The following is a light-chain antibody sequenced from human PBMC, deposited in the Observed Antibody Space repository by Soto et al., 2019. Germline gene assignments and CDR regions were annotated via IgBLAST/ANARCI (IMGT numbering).Light chain of an antibody. V-gene: IGLV1-40*01. CDR3: QSYDASLRDYV. CDR1: SSNIGAYYD. Sequence: QSVLTQPPSVSGAPGQRVTTSCTGSSSNIGAYYDVHWYQQLPGTVPKLLIFGNTNRPSGVPDRFSGSKSGTSASLAITGLQAEDEADYYCQSYDASLRDYVFGTGTKVTVL. J-gene: IGLJ1*01. CDR2: GNT.